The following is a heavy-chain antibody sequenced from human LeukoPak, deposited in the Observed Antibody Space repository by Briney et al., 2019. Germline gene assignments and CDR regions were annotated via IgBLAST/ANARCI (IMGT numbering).Heavy chain of an antibody. Sequence: NTSETLSLTCTVSGYSISSVYYWGWIRQPPGQGLEWIGTIYHSGSTYYNPSLKSRVTISVGTSKNQFSLKLSSVTAADTAGYYCARVGGIKYSYGKGDNAFDIWGQGTMVTVSS. J-gene: IGHJ3*02. D-gene: IGHD5-18*01. CDR2: IYHSGST. V-gene: IGHV4-38-2*02. CDR1: GYSISSVYY. CDR3: ARVGGIKYSYGKGDNAFDI.